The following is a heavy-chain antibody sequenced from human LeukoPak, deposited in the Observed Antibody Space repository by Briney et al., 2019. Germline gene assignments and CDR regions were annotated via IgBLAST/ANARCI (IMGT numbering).Heavy chain of an antibody. CDR1: GFTFSSYA. CDR3: AKQSLYDSSGHFHY. J-gene: IGHJ4*02. CDR2: ITGSGGYT. V-gene: IGHV3-23*01. Sequence: GGSLRLPCAASGFTFSSYAMTWVRQAPGKGLEWVSTITGSGGYTYYADSVKGRFTISRDNSKNTLFLRMNSLRAEDTAVYFCAKQSLYDSSGHFHYWGQGTLVTVSS. D-gene: IGHD3-22*01.